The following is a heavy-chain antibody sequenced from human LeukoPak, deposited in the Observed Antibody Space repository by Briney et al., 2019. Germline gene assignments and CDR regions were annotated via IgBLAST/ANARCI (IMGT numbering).Heavy chain of an antibody. V-gene: IGHV4-30-4*08. CDR3: ARYSGYGSSDY. CDR1: GGSISSGDNY. D-gene: IGHD5-12*01. J-gene: IGHJ4*02. Sequence: SETLSLTCTVSGGSISSGDNYWSWIRQPPGKGLEWIGYIYYSGSTYYNPSLKSRVTISVDTSKNQFSLKLSSVTAADTAVYYCARYSGYGSSDYWGQGTLVTVSS. CDR2: IYYSGST.